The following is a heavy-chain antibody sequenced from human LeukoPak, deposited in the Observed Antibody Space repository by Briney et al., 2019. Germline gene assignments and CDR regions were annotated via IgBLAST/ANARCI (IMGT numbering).Heavy chain of an antibody. CDR2: ISWNGGST. Sequence: PGGSPRLSCGGSGFTFDDHGMCWVRQAPGKGQEWVSGISWNGGSTGYADSVKGRFTISRDNAKNSLYLQMNSLRVEDTALYYCGRGDSSGWYFDSWGQGTLVTVSS. CDR3: GRGDSSGWYFDS. V-gene: IGHV3-20*04. CDR1: GFTFDDHG. J-gene: IGHJ4*02. D-gene: IGHD6-19*01.